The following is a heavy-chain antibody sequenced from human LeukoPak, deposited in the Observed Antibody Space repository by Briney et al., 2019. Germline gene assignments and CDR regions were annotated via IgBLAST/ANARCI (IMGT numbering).Heavy chain of an antibody. J-gene: IGHJ4*02. CDR1: GFTFNNYG. CDR3: AKDGTSYYYIYY. CDR2: IRYDGSNT. V-gene: IGHV3-30*02. D-gene: IGHD2/OR15-2a*01. Sequence: GGSLRLSCAASGFTFNNYGMHWVRQAPGRGLEWLAFIRYDGSNTYYADSVKGRFTVSRDDSKNTLYLQMNSLRGDDTAVYYCAKDGTSYYYIYYWGQGTLVTVSS.